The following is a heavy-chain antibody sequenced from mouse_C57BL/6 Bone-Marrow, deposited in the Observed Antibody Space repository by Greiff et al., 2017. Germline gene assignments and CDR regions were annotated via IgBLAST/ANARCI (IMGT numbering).Heavy chain of an antibody. J-gene: IGHJ2*01. Sequence: EVKLVESGPELVKPGASVKISCKASGYSFTGYYMNWVKQSPEKSLEWIGEINPSTGGTTYNQKFKAKATLTVDKSSSTAYMQLKSLTSEDSAVYYCARGGAWGKDYWGQGTTLTVSS. V-gene: IGHV1-42*01. CDR3: ARGGAWGKDY. CDR1: GYSFTGYY. CDR2: INPSTGGT. D-gene: IGHD2-1*01.